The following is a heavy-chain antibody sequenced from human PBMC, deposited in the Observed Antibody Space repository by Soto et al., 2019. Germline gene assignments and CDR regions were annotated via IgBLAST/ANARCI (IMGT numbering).Heavy chain of an antibody. D-gene: IGHD1-26*01. J-gene: IGHJ5*02. CDR1: GGSINSGDYY. CDR3: ARDMHAGFTHYFDP. CDR2: IYYSGST. V-gene: IGHV4-30-4*02. Sequence: SETLSLTCTVSGGSINSGDYYWSWIRQPPGKGLEWIGYIYYSGSTYHNPSLKSRIDMSLDTSKNQFSLRLSSVTAADTAVYYCARDMHAGFTHYFDPWGQGTRVTVS.